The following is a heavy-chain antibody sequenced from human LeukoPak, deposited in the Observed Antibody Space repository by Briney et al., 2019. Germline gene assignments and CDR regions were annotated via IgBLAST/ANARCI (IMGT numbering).Heavy chain of an antibody. D-gene: IGHD2-2*02. CDR1: GYTFTSYG. J-gene: IGHJ5*02. Sequence: ASVKVSCKASGYTFTSYGISWVRQAPGQGLEWMGWISAYNGNTNYAQKLQGRVTMTTDTSTSTAYMELRSLRSDDTAVYYCARVRGCSSTSCYSLRVRFDHWGQGTLVTVSS. V-gene: IGHV1-18*01. CDR3: ARVRGCSSTSCYSLRVRFDH. CDR2: ISAYNGNT.